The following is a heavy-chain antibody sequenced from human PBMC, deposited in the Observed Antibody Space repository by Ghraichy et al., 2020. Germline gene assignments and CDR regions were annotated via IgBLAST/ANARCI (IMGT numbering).Heavy chain of an antibody. CDR1: GFTFSSYA. CDR2: ISAGGGNT. Sequence: ESLNISCAASGFTFSSYAMSWVRQAPGKGLEWVSAISAGGGNTYYADSVKGRFTISRDNSKNTLYLQMNSLRAEDTAVYYCAKDLGGSGSYYMGYFQHWGQGTLVTVSS. D-gene: IGHD1-26*01. J-gene: IGHJ1*01. V-gene: IGHV3-23*01. CDR3: AKDLGGSGSYYMGYFQH.